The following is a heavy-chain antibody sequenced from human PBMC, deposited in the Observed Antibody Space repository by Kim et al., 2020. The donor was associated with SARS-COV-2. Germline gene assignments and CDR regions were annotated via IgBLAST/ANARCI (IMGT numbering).Heavy chain of an antibody. D-gene: IGHD3-3*01. CDR1: GGSISSSSYY. CDR2: IYYSGST. CDR3: ARHALWSGQNYYYYMDV. V-gene: IGHV4-39*01. Sequence: SETLSLTCTVSGGSISSSSYYWGWIRQPPGKGLEWIGSIYYSGSTYYNPSLKSRVTISVDTSKNQFSLKLSSVTAADTAVYYCARHALWSGQNYYYYMDVWGKGTTVTVSS. J-gene: IGHJ6*03.